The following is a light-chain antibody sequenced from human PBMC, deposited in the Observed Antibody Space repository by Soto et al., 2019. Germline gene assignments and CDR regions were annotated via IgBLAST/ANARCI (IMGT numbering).Light chain of an antibody. CDR2: GAS. V-gene: IGKV3-20*01. Sequence: EIVLTQSPGTLSLSPGERATLSCRASQSVSSSYLAWYQHKPGQAPRLLIYGASSRATGIPDRFSGSGSGTDFTLTISRLEPEDFAVYYCQQYGSSPFTFGPATKVDIK. J-gene: IGKJ3*01. CDR3: QQYGSSPFT. CDR1: QSVSSSY.